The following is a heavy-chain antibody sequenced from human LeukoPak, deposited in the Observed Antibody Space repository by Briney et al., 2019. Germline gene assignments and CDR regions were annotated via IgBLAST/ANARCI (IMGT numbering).Heavy chain of an antibody. CDR1: GGSISSYY. D-gene: IGHD2/OR15-2a*01. Sequence: SETLSPTCTVSGGSISSYYWSWIRQPPGKGLEWIAYISDIGSINYNPSLKSRVTISLDTSKNQFSLKLSSVTAADTAVYYCAGHHPRNTVDFWGQGTLVTVSS. CDR2: ISDIGSI. J-gene: IGHJ4*02. CDR3: AGHHPRNTVDF. V-gene: IGHV4-59*08.